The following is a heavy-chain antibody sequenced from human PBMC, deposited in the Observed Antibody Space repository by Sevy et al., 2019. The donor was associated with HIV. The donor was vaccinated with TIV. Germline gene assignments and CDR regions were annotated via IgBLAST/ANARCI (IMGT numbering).Heavy chain of an antibody. D-gene: IGHD3-22*01. CDR2: ISSSSSYI. J-gene: IGHJ3*02. CDR1: GFTFSSYS. CDR3: ARDAALSNYYDSSGYPNAFDI. Sequence: GGSLRLSCAASGFTFSSYSMNWVRQAPGKGLEWVSSISSSSSYIYYAASVKGRFTISRDNAKNSLYLQMNSLRAEDTAVYYCARDAALSNYYDSSGYPNAFDIWGQGTMVTVSS. V-gene: IGHV3-21*01.